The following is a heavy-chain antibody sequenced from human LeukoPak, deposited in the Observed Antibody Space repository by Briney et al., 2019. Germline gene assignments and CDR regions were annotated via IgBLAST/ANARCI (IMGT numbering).Heavy chain of an antibody. CDR2: IGTAGDT. V-gene: IGHV3-13*01. CDR3: ARGYYYDSSGYYPYYDY. D-gene: IGHD3-22*01. Sequence: GGSLRLSCAASGFTFSSYDMHWVRQATGKGLEWVSAIGTAGDTYYPGSVKGRFTISRDNAKNSLYLQMNSLRAEDTAVYYCARGYYYDSSGYYPYYDYWGQGTLVTVSS. CDR1: GFTFSSYD. J-gene: IGHJ4*02.